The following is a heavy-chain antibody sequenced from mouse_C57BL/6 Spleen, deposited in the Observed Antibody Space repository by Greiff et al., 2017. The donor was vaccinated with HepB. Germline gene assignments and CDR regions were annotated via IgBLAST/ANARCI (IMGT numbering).Heavy chain of an antibody. V-gene: IGHV1-69*01. J-gene: IGHJ4*01. CDR3: ARELRQKDYAMDY. CDR1: GYTFTSYW. Sequence: VQLQQPGAELVMPGASVKLSCKASGYTFTSYWMHWVKQRPGQGLEWIGEIDPSDSYTNYNQKFKGKSTLTVDKSSSTAYMQLSSLTSEDSAVYYCARELRQKDYAMDYWGQGTSVTVSS. CDR2: IDPSDSYT. D-gene: IGHD2-12*01.